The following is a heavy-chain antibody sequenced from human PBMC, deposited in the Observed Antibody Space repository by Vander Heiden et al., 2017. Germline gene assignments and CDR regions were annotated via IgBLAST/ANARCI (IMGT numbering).Heavy chain of an antibody. V-gene: IGHV1-2*02. Sequence: QVQLVQSGAEVKKPGAPVQVSCTAPGYPFTGYYMHWVRQDPGQGLEWMGWINRNSGGTNYAQKFQGRVTMTRDTSISTAYMEMSRLRSDDTAVYYCARDRPYYDSRLIGYWCQGTLVTVSS. CDR2: INRNSGGT. J-gene: IGHJ4*02. D-gene: IGHD3-22*01. CDR3: ARDRPYYDSRLIGY. CDR1: GYPFTGYY.